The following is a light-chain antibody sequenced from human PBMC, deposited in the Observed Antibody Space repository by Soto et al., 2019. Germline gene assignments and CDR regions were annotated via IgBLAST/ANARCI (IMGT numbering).Light chain of an antibody. CDR1: QSISSTY. CDR2: AAS. J-gene: IGKJ2*01. V-gene: IGKV3-20*01. CDR3: QQYFGSLYT. Sequence: SVLTQSPGTLYLFPGERATLSCRTSQSISSTYLAWYQQRPGQAPGLLIYAASSRATCIPDRFSGSGSGTDFTLTISRLEPEDFAVYYCQQYFGSLYTFGQGTKLEIK.